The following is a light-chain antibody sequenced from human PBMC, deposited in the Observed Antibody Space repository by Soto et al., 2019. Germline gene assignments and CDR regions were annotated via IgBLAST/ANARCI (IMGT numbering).Light chain of an antibody. Sequence: EIVLTQSPGTLSLSPGERATLSCRASQSISSNYVAWYQQKPGQAPRRLIYDASSRATGIPNRFSGSGSGTVFTLTISRLEPEYVAVFYCQQYGDSPTLGQGTKVDIK. CDR3: QQYGDSPT. CDR1: QSISSNY. J-gene: IGKJ1*01. CDR2: DAS. V-gene: IGKV3-20*01.